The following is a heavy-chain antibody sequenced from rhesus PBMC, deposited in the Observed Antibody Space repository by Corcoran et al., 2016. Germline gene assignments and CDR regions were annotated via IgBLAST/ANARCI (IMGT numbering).Heavy chain of an antibody. CDR1: GGSISRSNW. CDR2: LYGSGAST. V-gene: IGHV4-93*01. CDR3: ARYTEYGYYLWDY. J-gene: IGHJ4*01. Sequence: QVQLQESGPAVVKPSETLSLTCAVSGGSISRSNWWSWIRQSPGNGLEWIWGLYGSGASTEYNPSLKSRVTISKDPAKNQVSLKRSSVTAADTAVYYCARYTEYGYYLWDYWGQGVRVTVSS. D-gene: IGHD3-9*01.